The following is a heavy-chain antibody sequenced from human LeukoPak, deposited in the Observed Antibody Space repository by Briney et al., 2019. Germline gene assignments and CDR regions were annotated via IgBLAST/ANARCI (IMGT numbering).Heavy chain of an antibody. CDR2: IIPILGIA. V-gene: IGHV1-69*02. J-gene: IGHJ3*02. Sequence: SVKVSCKASGGTFSSYTIGWVRQAPGQGLEWMGRIIPILGIANYAQKFQGRVTITADKSTSTAYMELSSPRSEDTAVYYCASPRRITMIVVVNDAFDIWGQGTMVTV. CDR1: GGTFSSYT. CDR3: ASPRRITMIVVVNDAFDI. D-gene: IGHD3-22*01.